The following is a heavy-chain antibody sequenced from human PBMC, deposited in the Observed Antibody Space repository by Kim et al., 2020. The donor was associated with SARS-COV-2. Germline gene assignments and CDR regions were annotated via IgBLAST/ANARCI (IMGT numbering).Heavy chain of an antibody. Sequence: STHQNPPPKIRVTLSVDTSKNQFSLKLSSVTAADTAVYYCARAIWYFDLWGRGTLVTVSS. CDR2: ST. CDR3: ARAIWYFDL. J-gene: IGHJ2*01. V-gene: IGHV4-30-2*05.